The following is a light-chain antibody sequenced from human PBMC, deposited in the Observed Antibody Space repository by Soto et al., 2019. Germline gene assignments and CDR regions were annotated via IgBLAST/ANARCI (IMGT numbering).Light chain of an antibody. CDR3: QQYDILPIT. CDR2: DAS. J-gene: IGKJ5*01. CDR1: QDINIY. V-gene: IGKV1-33*01. Sequence: IQMTQSPSSLFASVGDRVTMTCQATQDINIYLNWYQQKPGKAPNLLIYDASNLEIGVPSRFSGSGSGTHFTFTISSLQTEDIGTYYCQQYDILPITLGRGTRLEIK.